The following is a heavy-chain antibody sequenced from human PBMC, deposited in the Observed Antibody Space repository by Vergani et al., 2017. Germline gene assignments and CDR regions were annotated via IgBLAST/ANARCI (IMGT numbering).Heavy chain of an antibody. CDR1: GFTFTAHG. V-gene: IGHV3-23*04. Sequence: VQLVESGGGLVKPGGSLRLSCVASGFTFTAHGLNWVRQAPGKGLEWVSGISGQNFRTHYADSVKGRFTISRDKSKNTVYLEMNSLRSEDTAIYYCAKDYSMRYYHDLFDQWGQGTLVTVSS. CDR3: AKDYSMRYYHDLFDQ. J-gene: IGHJ4*02. D-gene: IGHD3-22*01. CDR2: ISGQNFRT.